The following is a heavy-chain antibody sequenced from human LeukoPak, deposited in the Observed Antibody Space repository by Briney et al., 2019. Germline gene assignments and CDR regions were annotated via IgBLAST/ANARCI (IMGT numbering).Heavy chain of an antibody. J-gene: IGHJ4*02. V-gene: IGHV4-59*08. D-gene: IGHD3-16*02. CDR3: ARALSDVWGSYRHFDY. CDR2: IYYSGST. CDR1: GGSISTYY. Sequence: SETLSLTCTVSGGSISTYYWSWVRQPPGKGLEWIGYIYYSGSTNYNPSLKSRVTISVDTSKNQFSLKLSSVTAADTAVYYCARALSDVWGSYRHFDYWGQGTLVTVSS.